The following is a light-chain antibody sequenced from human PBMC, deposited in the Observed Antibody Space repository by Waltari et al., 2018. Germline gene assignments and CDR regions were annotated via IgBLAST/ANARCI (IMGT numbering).Light chain of an antibody. Sequence: EIVLTQSPATLSLSPGERATLSCRASQSVSSYLAWYQQKPGQAPRLLIHDASNRATGIPARFSGSGSGTDFTLTISSLEPEDFAVYYCQQRSNWLGTFGGGTKVEIK. J-gene: IGKJ4*01. CDR1: QSVSSY. CDR3: QQRSNWLGT. CDR2: DAS. V-gene: IGKV3-11*01.